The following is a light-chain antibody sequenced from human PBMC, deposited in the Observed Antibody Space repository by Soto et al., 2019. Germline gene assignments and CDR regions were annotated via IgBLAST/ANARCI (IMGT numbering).Light chain of an antibody. Sequence: DVQMTQSPSTLSASVGDRVTITCRASQSIDRWLAWYQLKPGKAPKLLIYRASSLESGVPSRFSCSASRTESTLTTSSLQPDDFTTYYCQHYKTYTYTFPQGTKLDIK. CDR2: RAS. J-gene: IGKJ2*01. V-gene: IGKV1-5*03. CDR3: QHYKTYTYT. CDR1: QSIDRW.